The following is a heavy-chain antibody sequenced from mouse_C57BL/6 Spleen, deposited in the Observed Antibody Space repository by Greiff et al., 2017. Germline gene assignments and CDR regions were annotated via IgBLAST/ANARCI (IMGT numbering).Heavy chain of an antibody. CDR1: GYTFTSYW. D-gene: IGHD1-1*01. CDR2: IDPSDSET. Sequence: VQLQQPGAELVRPGSSVKLSCKASGYTFTSYWMHWVKQRPIQGLEWIGNIDPSDSETHYNQKFKDKATVTVDKSSSTAYMQLSSLTSEDSAVYYCAREDYGSPRLAYWGQGTLVTVSA. CDR3: AREDYGSPRLAY. J-gene: IGHJ3*01. V-gene: IGHV1-52*01.